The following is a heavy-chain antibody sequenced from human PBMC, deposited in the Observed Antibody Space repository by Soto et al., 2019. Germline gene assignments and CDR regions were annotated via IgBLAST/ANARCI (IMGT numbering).Heavy chain of an antibody. Sequence: QVHVVQSGPEVKQPGDSVKVSCKTSGYIFSDYGINWVRQAPGQGLEWMGWISTYSGQANLAQQFQGRVTMTADPSTKTVYMELRSLTSDDAAVYYCAKRTSGTTWGESDFWGQGTLVTVS. CDR1: GYIFSDYG. CDR2: ISTYSGQA. V-gene: IGHV1-18*04. D-gene: IGHD4-17*01. J-gene: IGHJ4*02. CDR3: AKRTSGTTWGESDF.